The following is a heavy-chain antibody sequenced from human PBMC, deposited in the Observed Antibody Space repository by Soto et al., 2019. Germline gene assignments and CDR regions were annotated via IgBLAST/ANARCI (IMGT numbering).Heavy chain of an antibody. D-gene: IGHD3-10*01. J-gene: IGHJ5*02. CDR1: GFSLSTTGVG. CDR2: IYWDDDK. Sequence: QITLKESGPPLVRPTQTLTLTCTFSGFSLSTTGVGVGWIRQPAGKALEWLALIYWDDDKRYSPSLKSRLTITKDTSKNEVILTMTNMDPVDTARYYCAQRLPHYGLGRERENWFDPWGQGTLVTVSS. V-gene: IGHV2-5*02. CDR3: AQRLPHYGLGRERENWFDP.